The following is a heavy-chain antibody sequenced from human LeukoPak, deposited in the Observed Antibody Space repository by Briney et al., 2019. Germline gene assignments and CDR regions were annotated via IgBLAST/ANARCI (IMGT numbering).Heavy chain of an antibody. Sequence: SETLSLTCTVSGYSISSGYYWSWIRQPAGKGLEWIGRIYTSGSTDYNPSLKSRVTISRDTSKNEFSLILSSVTAADTAVYYCARDAPPAYCSGGSCYFGYWGRGTLVTVSS. CDR3: ARDAPPAYCSGGSCYFGY. D-gene: IGHD2-15*01. J-gene: IGHJ4*02. CDR2: IYTSGST. CDR1: GYSISSGYY. V-gene: IGHV4-61*02.